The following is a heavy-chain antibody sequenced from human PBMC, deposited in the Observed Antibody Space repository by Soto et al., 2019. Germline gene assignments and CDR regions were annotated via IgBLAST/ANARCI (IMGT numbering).Heavy chain of an antibody. Sequence: GSLRLSCAASGFTFSDYYMSWVRQAPGKGLEWVSYISGRSSSYTNYADSVRGRFTISRDNAQNSLYLQMNSLRVEDTAVYYCTRGPPGGSYFHPTAWGQGTLVTVSS. CDR1: GFTFSDYY. J-gene: IGHJ4*02. V-gene: IGHV3-11*06. CDR3: TRGPPGGSYFHPTA. CDR2: ISGRSSSYT. D-gene: IGHD1-26*01.